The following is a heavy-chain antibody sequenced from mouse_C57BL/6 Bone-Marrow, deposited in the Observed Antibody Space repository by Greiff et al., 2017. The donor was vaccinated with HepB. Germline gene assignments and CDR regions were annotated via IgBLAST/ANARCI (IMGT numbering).Heavy chain of an antibody. J-gene: IGHJ2*01. V-gene: IGHV1-82*01. CDR1: GYAFSSSW. CDR3: ASPLITTVVATDY. D-gene: IGHD1-1*01. Sequence: VQLQQSGPELVKPGASVKISCTASGYAFSSSWMNWVKQRPGKGLEWIGRIYPGDGDTNYNGKFKGKATLTADKSSSTAYMQLSSLTSEDSAVYFCASPLITTVVATDYWGQGTTLTVSS. CDR2: IYPGDGDT.